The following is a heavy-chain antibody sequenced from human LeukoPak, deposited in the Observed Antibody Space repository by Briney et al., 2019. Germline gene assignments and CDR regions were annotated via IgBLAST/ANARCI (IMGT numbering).Heavy chain of an antibody. CDR2: IFYSGGT. V-gene: IGHV4-59*06. CDR1: GGSISSYS. CDR3: AGAEAPATPPPYGMDV. J-gene: IGHJ6*02. D-gene: IGHD4/OR15-4a*01. Sequence: SETLSLTCTVSGGSISSYSWSWIRQHPGKGLEWIGYIFYSGGTFYNPSLKSRVTISIDTSKDQFSLKLSSVTAADTAVYYCAGAEAPATPPPYGMDVWGQGTTVTVSS.